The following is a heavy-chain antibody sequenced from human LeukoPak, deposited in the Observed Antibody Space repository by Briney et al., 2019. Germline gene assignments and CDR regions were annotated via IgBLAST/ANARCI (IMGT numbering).Heavy chain of an antibody. CDR2: IWYDGSNE. J-gene: IGHJ5*02. Sequence: GGSLRLSCAASGFTFTTHGMNWVRQAPGKGLEWVALIWYDGSNENYAESVKGRFTISRDNSRNTLYLQMNSLRAEDTAVYYWARAGYGGSCFKSWGQGTLVTVSS. V-gene: IGHV3-33*08. CDR1: GFTFTTHG. CDR3: ARAGYGGSCFKS. D-gene: IGHD1-26*01.